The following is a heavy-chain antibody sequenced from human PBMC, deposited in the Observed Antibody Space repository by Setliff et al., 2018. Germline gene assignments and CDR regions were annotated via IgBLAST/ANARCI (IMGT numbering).Heavy chain of an antibody. CDR1: GYPFTRYV. J-gene: IGHJ4*02. V-gene: IGHV1-18*01. Sequence: ASVQVSCKASGYPFTRYVIGWVRQAPGQGLEWMGWISTYNGNTNFAQRFQGRVTMTADTSTGTAYMELKSLRSDDTAVYYCARGMAAAASNPFDYWGQGTLVTVSS. D-gene: IGHD6-13*01. CDR3: ARGMAAAASNPFDY. CDR2: ISTYNGNT.